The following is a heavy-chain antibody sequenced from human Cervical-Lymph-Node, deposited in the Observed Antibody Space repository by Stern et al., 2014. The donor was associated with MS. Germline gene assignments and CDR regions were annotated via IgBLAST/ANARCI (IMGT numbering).Heavy chain of an antibody. Sequence: EVQLVESGGDLVKPGESLRLSCVVSGLRFSDDWMSGVRPAPGTGLEWVGRVKSKGGCGTIDYAAPVKGRFTISRDDSKDTLFLQMNSLKTEDTAVYYCIHLVYFGESLVPNVWGQGTTVTVSS. V-gene: IGHV3-15*01. J-gene: IGHJ6*02. D-gene: IGHD3-10*01. CDR3: IHLVYFGESLVPNV. CDR1: GLRFSDDW. CDR2: VKSKGGCGTI.